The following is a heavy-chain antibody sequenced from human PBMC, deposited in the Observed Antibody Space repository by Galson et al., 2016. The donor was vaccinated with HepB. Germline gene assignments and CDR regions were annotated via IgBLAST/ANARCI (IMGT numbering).Heavy chain of an antibody. CDR2: INAGSGST. D-gene: IGHD6-19*01. Sequence: SVKVSCKASGYTFTSHTIHWVRQAPGQRLEWMGWINAGSGSTKYSQKFQGRVTITRDTSASTAYMELSSLRSEDTAVYYCARSAGQSAFDYWGQGTLVTVSS. CDR1: GYTFTSHT. CDR3: ARSAGQSAFDY. J-gene: IGHJ4*02. V-gene: IGHV1-3*01.